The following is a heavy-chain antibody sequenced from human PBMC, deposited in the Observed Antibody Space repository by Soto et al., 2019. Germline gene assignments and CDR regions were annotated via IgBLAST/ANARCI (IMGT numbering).Heavy chain of an antibody. D-gene: IGHD1-26*01. V-gene: IGHV3-15*01. Sequence: GGSLRLSCAGSGFIFSIVWMNWVRQAPGKGLEWVGHIKSKSDDGTTDYAAPVKGRFTISRDDSKNTLYLEMNSLQSEDTALYYCNTYGVGATNSWFDPWGQGTLVTVSS. CDR3: NTYGVGATNSWFDP. CDR2: IKSKSDDGTT. J-gene: IGHJ5*01. CDR1: GFIFSIVW.